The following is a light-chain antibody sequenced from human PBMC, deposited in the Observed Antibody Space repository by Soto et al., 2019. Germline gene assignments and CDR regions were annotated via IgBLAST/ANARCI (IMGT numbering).Light chain of an antibody. V-gene: IGLV2-14*01. CDR1: SSDVGGYNY. J-gene: IGLJ2*01. CDR2: DVS. Sequence: QSALNQPASVSGSPGQSITLSCTGTSSDVGGYNYVSWYQQHPGKAPKLMIYDVSNRPSGVANRFSGSKSGNTASLTISGLQAEDEADYSCSSYTSRSTLVVFVGGTKETVL. CDR3: SSYTSRSTLVV.